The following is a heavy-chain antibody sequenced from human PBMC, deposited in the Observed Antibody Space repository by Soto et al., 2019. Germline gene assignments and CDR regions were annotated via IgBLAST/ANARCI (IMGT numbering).Heavy chain of an antibody. V-gene: IGHV3-23*01. CDR1: GFNFNIFA. CDR2: IGGGDT. Sequence: VGSLRLSCAASGFNFNIFAMIWVRQAPGKGLEWVSGIGGGDTHYADSVKGRFTISRDNSRNTVFLQMTSLRAEDTAIYYCAKDRQDHNSVWDPFDTWGQGTVVTVSS. D-gene: IGHD2-21*01. J-gene: IGHJ3*02. CDR3: AKDRQDHNSVWDPFDT.